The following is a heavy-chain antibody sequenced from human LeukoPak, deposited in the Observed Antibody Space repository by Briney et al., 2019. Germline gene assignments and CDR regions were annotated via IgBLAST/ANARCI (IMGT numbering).Heavy chain of an antibody. J-gene: IGHJ6*02. CDR2: INPSGGST. CDR1: GYTFTSYY. CDR3: ARDCVVLRFLEWFPLTDGMDV. D-gene: IGHD3-3*01. Sequence: ASVKVSCQASGYTFTSYYMHWVRQAPGQGLEWMGIINPSGGSTSYAQKFQGRVTMTRDTSTSTVYMELSSLRSGDTAVYYCARDCVVLRFLEWFPLTDGMDVWGQGTTVTVSS. V-gene: IGHV1-46*01.